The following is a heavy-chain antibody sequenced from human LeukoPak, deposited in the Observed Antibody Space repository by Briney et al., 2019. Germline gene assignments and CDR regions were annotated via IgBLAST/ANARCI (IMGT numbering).Heavy chain of an antibody. Sequence: SETLSLTCTVSGGSISSGGYYWSWIRQHPGKGLEWIGYIYYSGSTYYNPSLKSRVTISADTSKNQFSLKLSSVTAADTAVYYCARDNSVGDFWSGYSRAGGMDVWGQGTTVTVSS. CDR2: IYYSGST. CDR3: ARDNSVGDFWSGYSRAGGMDV. V-gene: IGHV4-31*03. D-gene: IGHD3-3*01. J-gene: IGHJ6*02. CDR1: GGSISSGGYY.